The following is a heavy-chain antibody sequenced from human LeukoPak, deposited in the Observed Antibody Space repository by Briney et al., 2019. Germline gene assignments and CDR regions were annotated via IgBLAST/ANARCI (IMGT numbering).Heavy chain of an antibody. CDR1: GFTFSSYG. CDR2: LSNTGNI. CDR3: ARRGDTPMIGDH. J-gene: IGHJ4*02. V-gene: IGHV3-48*01. D-gene: IGHD5-18*01. Sequence: AGSLRLSCAASGFTFSSYGRNWVRQPPGKGLEWLSYLSNTGNIHYAQSVKGRFTISRDNAKNSLYLQMDGLRAEDTAVYYCARRGDTPMIGDHWGQGILVTVAS.